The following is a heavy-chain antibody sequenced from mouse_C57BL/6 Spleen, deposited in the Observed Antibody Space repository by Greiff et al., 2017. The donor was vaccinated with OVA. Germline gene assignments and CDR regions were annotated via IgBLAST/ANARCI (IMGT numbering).Heavy chain of an antibody. CDR3: AREIPTGTNFDY. CDR1: GYAFSSSW. J-gene: IGHJ2*01. V-gene: IGHV1-82*01. D-gene: IGHD4-1*02. Sequence: VKLMESGPELVKPGASVKISCKASGYAFSSSWMNWVKQRPGKGLEWIGRIYPGDGDTNYNGKFKGKATLTADKSSSTAYMQLSSLTSEDSAVYFCAREIPTGTNFDYWGQGTTLTVSS. CDR2: IYPGDGDT.